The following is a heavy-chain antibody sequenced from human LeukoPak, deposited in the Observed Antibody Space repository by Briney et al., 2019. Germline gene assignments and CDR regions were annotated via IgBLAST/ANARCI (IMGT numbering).Heavy chain of an antibody. V-gene: IGHV3-21*04. CDR2: ISSSSSYI. CDR3: ARQYSYGSRAFDY. Sequence: SGGSLRLSCAASGFTFSSYSMNWVRQAPGKGLEWVSSISSSSSYIYYADSVKGRFTISRDNAKNSLYLQMNSLRAEDTAVYYCARQYSYGSRAFDYWGQGTLVTVSS. D-gene: IGHD5-18*01. CDR1: GFTFSSYS. J-gene: IGHJ4*02.